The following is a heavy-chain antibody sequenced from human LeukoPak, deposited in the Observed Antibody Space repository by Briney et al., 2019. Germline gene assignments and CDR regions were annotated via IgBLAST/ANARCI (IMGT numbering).Heavy chain of an antibody. CDR3: ARASSYYGSGSYYGY. D-gene: IGHD3-10*01. Sequence: RAGGSLRLSCAASGFTFSSYEMNWVRQAPGEGLEWVSYISSSGSTKYYADSVKGRFTISRDNAKNSLYLQMNSLRAEDTALYYCARASSYYGSGSYYGYWGQGTLVIVSS. J-gene: IGHJ4*02. CDR1: GFTFSSYE. CDR2: ISSSGSTK. V-gene: IGHV3-48*03.